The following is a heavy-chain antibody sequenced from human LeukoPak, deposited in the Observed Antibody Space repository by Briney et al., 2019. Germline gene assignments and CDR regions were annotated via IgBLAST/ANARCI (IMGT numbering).Heavy chain of an antibody. Sequence: PSETLSLTCTVSGGSISSYYWSWIRQPAGKGLEWIGRIYTSGSTNYSPSLKSRVTMSVDTSKNQFSLKLSSVTAADTAVYYCARGLAYCGGDCYKAFDIWGQGTMVTVSS. D-gene: IGHD2-21*02. CDR2: IYTSGST. CDR3: ARGLAYCGGDCYKAFDI. V-gene: IGHV4-4*07. CDR1: GGSISSYY. J-gene: IGHJ3*02.